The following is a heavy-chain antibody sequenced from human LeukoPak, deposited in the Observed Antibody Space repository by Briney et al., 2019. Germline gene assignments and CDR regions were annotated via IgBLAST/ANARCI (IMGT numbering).Heavy chain of an antibody. CDR1: GGSFSGHY. CDR3: ARGLTGSRRYFDS. CDR2: INHSGST. J-gene: IGHJ4*02. Sequence: SETLSLTCAVYGGSFSGHYWSWIRQPPGKGLEWIGEINHSGSTNYNPSLKSRVTISVDTPKNQFSLKLNSVTAADTSVYYCARGLTGSRRYFDSWGQGTLVTVSS. D-gene: IGHD3-10*01. V-gene: IGHV4-34*01.